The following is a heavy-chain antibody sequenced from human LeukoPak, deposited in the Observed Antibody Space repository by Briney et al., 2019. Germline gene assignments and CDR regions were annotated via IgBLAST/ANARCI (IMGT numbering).Heavy chain of an antibody. Sequence: PSETLSLTCAVYGGSFSGYYWIWIRQPPGKGLEWIGEINHSGSTNYNPSLKSRVTISVDTSKNQFSLKLSSVTAADTAVYYCARTAGIVGATADWFDPWGQGTLVTVSS. CDR1: GGSFSGYY. CDR3: ARTAGIVGATADWFDP. J-gene: IGHJ5*02. V-gene: IGHV4-34*01. D-gene: IGHD1-26*01. CDR2: INHSGST.